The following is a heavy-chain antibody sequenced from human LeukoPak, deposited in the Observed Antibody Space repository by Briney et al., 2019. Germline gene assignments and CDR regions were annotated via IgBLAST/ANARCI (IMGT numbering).Heavy chain of an antibody. CDR2: IHYTGST. J-gene: IGHJ4*02. CDR3: LRFGSASYHKSFDD. V-gene: IGHV4-39*01. D-gene: IGHD3-10*01. Sequence: SETLSLTCTVSGGSIDTSIYYWGWIRQPPGKGLEWIGSIHYTGSTYRNPSLRSRVTISVDTSKNQFTLKVTSVTAADTAVYYCLRFGSASYHKSFDDWGQGTLVTVSS. CDR1: GGSIDTSIYY.